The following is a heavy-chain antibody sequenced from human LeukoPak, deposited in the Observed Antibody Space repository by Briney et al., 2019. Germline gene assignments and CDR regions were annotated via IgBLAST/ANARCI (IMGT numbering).Heavy chain of an antibody. V-gene: IGHV3-15*01. Sequence: GGSLRLSCAASGFTFSSAWMNWVRQAPGKGLEWVGRIKRKADGGTKDYAAPVQGRFSISRDDSKNTLYLQMNSLKTEDTAVYYCARAAAGIPRFDYWGQGTLVTVSS. CDR1: GFTFSSAW. D-gene: IGHD6-13*01. CDR3: ARAAAGIPRFDY. J-gene: IGHJ4*02. CDR2: IKRKADGGTK.